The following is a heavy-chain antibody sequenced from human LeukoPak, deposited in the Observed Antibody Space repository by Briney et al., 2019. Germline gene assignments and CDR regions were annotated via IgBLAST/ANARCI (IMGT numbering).Heavy chain of an antibody. CDR2: IGEDGSEI. D-gene: IGHD2-21*01. CDR3: ATNSGWRFDY. Sequence: GGSLRLSCAASGFTFSRYWMSWVRQAPGKGLEWVANIGEDGSEIYYVDSVKGRFTISRDNAKNSLYLQMNSLRAEDTAVYYCATNSGWRFDYWGQGTLVTVSS. J-gene: IGHJ4*02. CDR1: GFTFSRYW. V-gene: IGHV3-7*02.